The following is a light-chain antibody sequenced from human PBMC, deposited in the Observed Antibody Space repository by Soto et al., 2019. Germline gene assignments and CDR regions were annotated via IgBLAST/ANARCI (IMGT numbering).Light chain of an antibody. CDR2: DTS. CDR3: HQRSNWPLT. J-gene: IGKJ4*01. Sequence: EIVLTQSPATLSLSPEERATLSCRASQTISSYLAWYQHKPGQAPRLLIYDTSNRATGIPARFSGSGSGTDFTLTISSLEPEDFAVYYCHQRSNWPLTFGGGAKVDI. CDR1: QTISSY. V-gene: IGKV3-11*01.